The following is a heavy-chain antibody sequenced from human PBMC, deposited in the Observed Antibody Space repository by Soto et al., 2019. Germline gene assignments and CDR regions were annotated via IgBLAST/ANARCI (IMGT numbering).Heavy chain of an antibody. CDR1: GYTFTSYG. V-gene: IGHV1-18*01. CDR3: ARDGGIDFWSGLYYYGMDV. J-gene: IGHJ6*02. CDR2: ISAYNGNT. Sequence: GASVKVSCKASGYTFTSYGISWVRQAPGQGLEWMGWISAYNGNTNYAQKLQGRVTMTTDTSTSTAYMELRSLRSDDTAVYYCARDGGIDFWSGLYYYGMDVWGQGTTVTVSS. D-gene: IGHD3-3*01.